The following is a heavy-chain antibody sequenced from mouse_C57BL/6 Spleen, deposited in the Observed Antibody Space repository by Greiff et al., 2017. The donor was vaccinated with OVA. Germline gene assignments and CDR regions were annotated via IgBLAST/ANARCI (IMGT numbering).Heavy chain of an antibody. CDR1: GYSFTDYN. V-gene: IGHV1-39*01. J-gene: IGHJ4*01. Sequence: VQLKESGPELVKPGASVKISCKASGYSFTDYNMNWVKQSNGKSLEWIGVINPNYGTTSYNQKFKGKATLTVDQSSSTAYMQLNSLTSEDSAVYYCARGTVVAPYYAMDYWGQGTSVTVSS. D-gene: IGHD1-1*01. CDR3: ARGTVVAPYYAMDY. CDR2: INPNYGTT.